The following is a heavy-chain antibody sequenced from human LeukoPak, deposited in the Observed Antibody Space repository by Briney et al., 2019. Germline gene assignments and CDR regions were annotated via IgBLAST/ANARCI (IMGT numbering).Heavy chain of an antibody. Sequence: GGSLRLSCAGTGFTFSSDAMGWVRQAPGKGLEWVSGISASTTSTHYADSVKGRFTISRDNSKNTLYLQMNSLRAEDTAVYYCAKLPYCGGDCYSEDAFDIWGQGTMVTVSS. J-gene: IGHJ3*02. CDR1: GFTFSSDA. V-gene: IGHV3-23*01. D-gene: IGHD2-21*02. CDR3: AKLPYCGGDCYSEDAFDI. CDR2: ISASTTST.